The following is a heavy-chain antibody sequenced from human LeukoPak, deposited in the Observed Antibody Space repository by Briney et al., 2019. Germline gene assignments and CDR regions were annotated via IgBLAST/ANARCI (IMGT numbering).Heavy chain of an antibody. J-gene: IGHJ6*03. Sequence: SETLSLTCAVYGGSFSGYYWSWIHQPPGKGLEWIGEINHSGSTNYNPSLKSRVTISVDTSKNQFSLKLSSVTAADTAVYYCARKRGYCSGGSCSPYYYYYYMDVWGKGTTVTVSS. CDR1: GGSFSGYY. CDR3: ARKRGYCSGGSCSPYYYYYYMDV. D-gene: IGHD2-15*01. V-gene: IGHV4-34*01. CDR2: INHSGST.